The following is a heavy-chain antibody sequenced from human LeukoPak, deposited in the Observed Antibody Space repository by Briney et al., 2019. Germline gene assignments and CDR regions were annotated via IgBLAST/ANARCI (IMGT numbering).Heavy chain of an antibody. J-gene: IGHJ4*02. V-gene: IGHV4-34*01. D-gene: IGHD5-12*01. CDR2: INHSGST. CDR3: ARGGNIVATSHFDY. CDR1: GGSFSGYY. Sequence: SETLSLTCAVYGGSFSGYYWSWIRQPPGKGLEWIWEINHSGSTNYNPSLKSRVTISVDTSKNQFSLKLSSVTAADTAVYYCARGGNIVATSHFDYWGQGTLVTVSS.